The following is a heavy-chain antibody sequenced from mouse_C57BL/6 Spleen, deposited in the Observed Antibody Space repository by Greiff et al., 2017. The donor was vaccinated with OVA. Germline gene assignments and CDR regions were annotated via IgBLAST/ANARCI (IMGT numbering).Heavy chain of an antibody. D-gene: IGHD2-4*01. V-gene: IGHV5-4*01. CDR3: ARDLYDYDEKGPWFAY. CDR1: GFTFSSYA. CDR2: ISDGGSYT. J-gene: IGHJ3*01. Sequence: EVKLEESGGGLVKPGGSLKLSCAASGFTFSSYAMSWVRQTPEKRLEWVATISDGGSYTYYPDNVKGRFTISRDNAKNNLYLQMSHLKSEDTAMYYCARDLYDYDEKGPWFAYWGQGTLVTVSA.